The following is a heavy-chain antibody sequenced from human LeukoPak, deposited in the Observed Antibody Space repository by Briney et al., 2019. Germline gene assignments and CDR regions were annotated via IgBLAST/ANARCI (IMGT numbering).Heavy chain of an antibody. J-gene: IGHJ4*02. V-gene: IGHV5-51*01. D-gene: IGHD1-26*01. CDR2: IYPGDSDT. Sequence: GGSLEISFKVSGYRFSNYWIGWVRQMPGKGLEWITIIYPGDSDTRYSPSFQGQVTISADKSISTAYLQWSSLKASDTAMYYCARLSGSYRVGTLDYWGQGTLVTVSS. CDR1: GYRFSNYW. CDR3: ARLSGSYRVGTLDY.